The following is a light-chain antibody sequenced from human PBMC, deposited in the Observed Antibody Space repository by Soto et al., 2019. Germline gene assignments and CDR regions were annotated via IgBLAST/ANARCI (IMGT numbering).Light chain of an antibody. CDR1: QTIMTY. V-gene: IGKV1-39*01. Sequence: DIQMTQSPPPLSASVGYEVTITCRASQTIMTYLNWYQLKPGKPPRLLIYAASSLQSGVPSRFSGSGSGTDFTLTISSLQPEDFATYSCQQSYNSPQTFGRGTKVDIK. CDR2: AAS. CDR3: QQSYNSPQT. J-gene: IGKJ1*01.